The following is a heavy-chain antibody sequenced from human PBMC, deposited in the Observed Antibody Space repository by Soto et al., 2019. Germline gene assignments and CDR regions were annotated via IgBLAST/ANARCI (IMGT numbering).Heavy chain of an antibody. Sequence: VASVKVSCKASGYTFTSYAMHWVRQAPGQRLEWMGWINAGNGNTKYSQKFQGRVTITRDTSASTAYMELSSLRSEDTAVYYCARDLMQYDYGDYGLDYWGQGTLVTVSS. J-gene: IGHJ4*02. CDR2: INAGNGNT. V-gene: IGHV1-3*01. CDR1: GYTFTSYA. CDR3: ARDLMQYDYGDYGLDY. D-gene: IGHD4-17*01.